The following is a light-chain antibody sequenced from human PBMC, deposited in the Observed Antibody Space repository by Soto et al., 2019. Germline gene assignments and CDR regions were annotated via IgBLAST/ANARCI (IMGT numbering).Light chain of an antibody. CDR3: SAYTISRTYV. CDR2: NDY. CDR1: SSDVGAYNF. J-gene: IGLJ1*01. Sequence: QSVLTRPASVSGSPGQSITISCPGTSSDVGAYNFVSWHQQHPGKDPKLMIYNDYDRPSGISYRFSCYKSGNTAYLTISGLQGEDEADYYCSAYTISRTYVFGPGTKVTV. V-gene: IGLV2-14*03.